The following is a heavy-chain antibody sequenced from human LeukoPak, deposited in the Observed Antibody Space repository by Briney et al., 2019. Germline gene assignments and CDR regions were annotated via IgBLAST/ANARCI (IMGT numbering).Heavy chain of an antibody. V-gene: IGHV1-46*01. Sequence: ASVTVSCTASGYIFINNYIQWVRQAPGQGLEWVGMIHPRDGSTSYAQNFQGRVTVTRDTSTSTVHMELSGLTSEDTAVYYCARDQEGFDYWGQGTLVTVSS. CDR2: IHPRDGST. CDR3: ARDQEGFDY. CDR1: GYIFINNY. J-gene: IGHJ4*02.